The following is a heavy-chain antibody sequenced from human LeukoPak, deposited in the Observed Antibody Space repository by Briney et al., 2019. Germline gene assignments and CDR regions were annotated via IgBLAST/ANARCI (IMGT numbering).Heavy chain of an antibody. D-gene: IGHD3-10*01. Sequence: ASVKVSCKASGGTFSSYAISWVRQAPGQGLEWRVRIIPIFGTANYAQKFQGRVTSTADKSTSTAYMELSSLRSEDTAVYYCARGSMVRGVIITMGWFDPWGQGTLVTVSS. CDR3: ARGSMVRGVIITMGWFDP. J-gene: IGHJ5*02. CDR2: IIPIFGTA. CDR1: GGTFSSYA. V-gene: IGHV1-69*06.